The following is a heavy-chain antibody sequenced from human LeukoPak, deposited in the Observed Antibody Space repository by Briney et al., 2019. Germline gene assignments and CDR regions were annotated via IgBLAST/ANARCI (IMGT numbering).Heavy chain of an antibody. D-gene: IGHD3-10*02. J-gene: IGHJ4*02. CDR1: GGSFSGYY. Sequence: SETLSLTCAVYGGSFSGYYWSWIRQPPRKGLEWIGEINHSGSTNYNPSLKSRVTISVDTSKNQFSLKLSSVTAADTAVYYCAREGASQDVRGFDSWGQGTQVTVSS. V-gene: IGHV4-34*01. CDR3: AREGASQDVRGFDS. CDR2: INHSGST.